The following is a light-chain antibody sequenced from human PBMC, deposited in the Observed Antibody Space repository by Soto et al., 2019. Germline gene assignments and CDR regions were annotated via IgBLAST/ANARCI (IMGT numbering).Light chain of an antibody. Sequence: QSALTQPASVSGSPGQPITISCTGTSSDVGGYNYVSWYQQHPGKAPKLMIYDVSNRPSGFSNRFSGSKSGNTASLTISGLQAEDEADYYCSSYTSSSTLVFGTGTQLTVL. V-gene: IGLV2-14*01. J-gene: IGLJ1*01. CDR3: SSYTSSSTLV. CDR2: DVS. CDR1: SSDVGGYNY.